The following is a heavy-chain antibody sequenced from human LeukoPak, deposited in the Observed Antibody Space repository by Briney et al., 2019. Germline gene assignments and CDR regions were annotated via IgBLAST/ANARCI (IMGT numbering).Heavy chain of an antibody. CDR1: GYIFTNYY. V-gene: IGHV1-46*01. D-gene: IGHD2-2*02. CDR3: ARRYCSRTSCYIPFDY. CDR2: INPSDGTT. J-gene: IGHJ4*02. Sequence: ASVKVSCKASGYIFTNYYMHCVREAPGQGLEWMGMINPSDGTTIYAQKFQDRVTMTRDMSTSTVYMELSSLRSEDTAVYYCARRYCSRTSCYIPFDYWGQGTLVTVSS.